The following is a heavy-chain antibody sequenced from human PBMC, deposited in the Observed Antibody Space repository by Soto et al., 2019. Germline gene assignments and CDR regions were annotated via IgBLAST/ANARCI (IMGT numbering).Heavy chain of an antibody. J-gene: IGHJ3*02. D-gene: IGHD3-16*01. CDR2: INPNSGGT. Sequence: ASVKVSCKASGYTFTGYYMHWVRQAPGQGLEWMGWINPNSGGTNYAQKFQGWVTMTRDTSISTAYMELSRLRSDDTAVYYCAREGYDYVWGSYPSHLPKVIAFDIWGQGTMVTVSS. CDR1: GYTFTGYY. V-gene: IGHV1-2*04. CDR3: AREGYDYVWGSYPSHLPKVIAFDI.